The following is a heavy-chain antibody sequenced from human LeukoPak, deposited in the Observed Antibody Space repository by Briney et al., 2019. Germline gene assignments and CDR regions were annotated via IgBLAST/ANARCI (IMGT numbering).Heavy chain of an antibody. Sequence: SETLSLTCSVSGASITGYYWSWIRQPAGKGLEWIGRIYTSGSTDYNPSLRSRVTISVETSKNQFSLKLRSVTAADTAVYYCARVTGYMIEDYFDYWGQGTLVTVSS. CDR2: IYTSGST. D-gene: IGHD3-22*01. J-gene: IGHJ4*02. CDR3: ARVTGYMIEDYFDY. V-gene: IGHV4-4*07. CDR1: GASITGYY.